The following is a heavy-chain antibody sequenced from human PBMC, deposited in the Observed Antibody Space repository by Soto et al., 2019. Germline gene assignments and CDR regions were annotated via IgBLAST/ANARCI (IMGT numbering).Heavy chain of an antibody. J-gene: IGHJ5*02. Sequence: QVQLQESGPGLVKPSETLSLTCTVSGGSISTYYWTWIRQSPGTGLEWIGYVYYSGSTDCNPSLRSRVTISVDTSKNQFSLELRSVTPADTAVYYCTREYNYGHNWFDPWGQGTLVTVSS. CDR2: VYYSGST. D-gene: IGHD3-10*01. CDR1: GGSISTYY. V-gene: IGHV4-59*01. CDR3: TREYNYGHNWFDP.